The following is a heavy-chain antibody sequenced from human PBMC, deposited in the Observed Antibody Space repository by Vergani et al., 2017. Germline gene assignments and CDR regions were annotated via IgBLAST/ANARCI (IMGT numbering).Heavy chain of an antibody. D-gene: IGHD4-17*01. J-gene: IGHJ4*02. V-gene: IGHV3-30-3*01. CDR2: ISYDGSNK. CDR3: ARGAGGDYVSSFDY. CDR1: VFTFSSYA. Sequence: QVQLVESGGGVVQPGRSLRLSCAAPVFTFSSYAMHWVRQAPGKGLEWVAVISYDGSNKYYADAVKGLYTISRNNSKNTLYLQMNSLRAEDTVVYCCARGAGGDYVSSFDYWGQGTLVTVSS.